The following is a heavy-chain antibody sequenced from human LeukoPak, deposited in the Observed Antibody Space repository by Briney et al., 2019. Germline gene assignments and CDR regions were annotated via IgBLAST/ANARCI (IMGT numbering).Heavy chain of an antibody. CDR2: ISAYNGNT. J-gene: IGHJ5*02. V-gene: IGHV1-18*01. D-gene: IGHD2-15*01. Sequence: ASVTVSCKASGYTFTSYGISWVRQAPGQGLEWMGWISAYNGNTNYAQKLQGRVTMTTDTSTSTAYMELRSLRSDDTAVYYCARGGYCSGGSCDAENWFDPWGQGTLVTVSS. CDR3: ARGGYCSGGSCDAENWFDP. CDR1: GYTFTSYG.